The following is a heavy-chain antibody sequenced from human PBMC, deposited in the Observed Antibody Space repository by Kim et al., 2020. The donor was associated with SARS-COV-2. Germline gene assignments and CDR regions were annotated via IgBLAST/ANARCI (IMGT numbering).Heavy chain of an antibody. CDR2: IYYSGST. CDR1: GGSISSSSYY. Sequence: SETLSLTCTVSGGSISSSSYYWGWIRQPPGKGLEWIGSIYYSGSTYYNPSLKSRVTISVDTSKNQFSLKLSSVTAADTAVYYCARDTGTTGLDYWGQGTL. D-gene: IGHD1-7*01. V-gene: IGHV4-39*01. CDR3: ARDTGTTGLDY. J-gene: IGHJ4*02.